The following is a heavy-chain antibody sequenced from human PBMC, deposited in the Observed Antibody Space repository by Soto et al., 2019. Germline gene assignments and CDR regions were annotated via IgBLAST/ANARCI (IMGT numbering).Heavy chain of an antibody. Sequence: QVQLVQSGAEVKKPGSSVKVSCKASGGTFSSYAISWVRQAPGQGLEWMGGIIPIFGTANYAQKFQGRVTIIADESTSTAYMELSSLRSEDTAVYYCARRGVDCFSPTCLNEYYFDYWGQGTLVTVSS. D-gene: IGHD2-2*01. CDR1: GGTFSSYA. CDR3: ARRGVDCFSPTCLNEYYFDY. J-gene: IGHJ4*02. V-gene: IGHV1-69*12. CDR2: IIPIFGTA.